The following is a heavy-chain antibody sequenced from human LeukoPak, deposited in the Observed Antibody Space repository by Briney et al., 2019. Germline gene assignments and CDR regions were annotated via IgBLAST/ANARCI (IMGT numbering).Heavy chain of an antibody. V-gene: IGHV4-34*01. Sequence: SETLSLTCDVSGGSIRSYYWSWIRQPPGKGLEWIGEINHSGSTNYNPSLKSRVTISVDTSKNQFSLKLSSVTAADTAVYYCARGRGGSPDYWGQGTLVTVSS. CDR1: GGSIRSYY. CDR2: INHSGST. J-gene: IGHJ4*02. CDR3: ARGRGGSPDY. D-gene: IGHD1-26*01.